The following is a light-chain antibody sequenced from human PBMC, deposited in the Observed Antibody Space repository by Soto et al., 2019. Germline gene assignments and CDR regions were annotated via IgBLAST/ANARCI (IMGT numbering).Light chain of an antibody. V-gene: IGLV1-47*02. CDR3: AAGDDSSTTYVI. J-gene: IGLJ2*01. Sequence: QSVLSQPPAVSGTPGQRVTISCSGGSTNIGNNYVYWYQHLTDAHPTLPILSNNQRPPAIPDRSPGFKSCTAASLATRGLRREDQGDYFCAAGDDSSTTYVIIGGGTQLPVL. CDR2: SNN. CDR1: STNIGNNY.